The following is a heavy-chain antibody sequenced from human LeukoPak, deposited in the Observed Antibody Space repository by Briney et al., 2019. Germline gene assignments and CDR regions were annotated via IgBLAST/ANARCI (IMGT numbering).Heavy chain of an antibody. CDR2: ISGSGGST. D-gene: IGHD3-3*01. J-gene: IGHJ5*02. Sequence: GGSLRLSCAASGFTFSSYAMSWVRQAPGKGLEWVSAISGSGGSTYYADSVKGRFTISRDNSKNTLYLQMNSLRAEDTAVYYCAKSGAHCDFWSGYYYNWFDPWGQGTLVTVSS. CDR1: GFTFSSYA. CDR3: AKSGAHCDFWSGYYYNWFDP. V-gene: IGHV3-23*01.